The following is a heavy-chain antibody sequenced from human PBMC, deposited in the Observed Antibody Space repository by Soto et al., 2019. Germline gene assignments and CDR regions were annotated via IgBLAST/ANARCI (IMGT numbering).Heavy chain of an antibody. J-gene: IGHJ4*02. V-gene: IGHV3-33*01. CDR1: GFTFSSYG. Sequence: QTGGSLRLSCAASGFTFSSYGMHWVRQAPGKGLEWVAVIFYDGINKYYADSVKGRFTISRDNSKNTLYLQMNSLRAEDTAVYYCAADLIVRGPDYWGQGTLVTVSS. CDR3: AADLIVRGPDY. D-gene: IGHD2-21*01. CDR2: IFYDGINK.